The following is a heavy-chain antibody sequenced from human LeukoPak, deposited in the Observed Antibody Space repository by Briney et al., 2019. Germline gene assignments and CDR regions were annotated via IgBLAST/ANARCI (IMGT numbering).Heavy chain of an antibody. D-gene: IGHD2-15*01. CDR2: IIPIFGTA. V-gene: IGHV1-69*05. CDR1: GGTFSSYA. CDR3: ARSCSGGSWYSRYYFDY. Sequence: SVKVSCKASGGTFSSYAISWVRQAPGQGLEWMGRIIPIFGTANYAQKFQGRVTITTDESTSTAYMELSSLRSEDTAVYYCARSCSGGSWYSRYYFDYWGQGTLVTVSS. J-gene: IGHJ4*02.